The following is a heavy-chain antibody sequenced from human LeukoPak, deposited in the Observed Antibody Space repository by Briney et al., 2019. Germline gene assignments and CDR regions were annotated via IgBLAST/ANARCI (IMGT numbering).Heavy chain of an antibody. CDR1: GFNFISYN. Sequence: PGGSLRLSCAASGFNFISYNMNWVRQAPGKGLEWVSYISSSSITIYYADSVKGRFTISRDNAKNSLYLQMNSLRAKDTAVYYCARIGSYGTPWGQGTLVTVSS. D-gene: IGHD5-18*01. V-gene: IGHV3-48*04. J-gene: IGHJ5*02. CDR3: ARIGSYGTP. CDR2: ISSSSITI.